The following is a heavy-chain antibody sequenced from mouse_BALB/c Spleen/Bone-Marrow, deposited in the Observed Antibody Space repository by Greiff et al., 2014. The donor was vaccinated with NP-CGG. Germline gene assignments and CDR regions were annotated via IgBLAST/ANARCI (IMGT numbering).Heavy chain of an antibody. V-gene: IGHV1-80*01. CDR2: IYPGDGDT. Sequence: QVQLQQSGAELERPGSSVKISCKASGYAFSSYWMNWVKQRPGQGLEWIGQIYPGDGDTNYNGNFKDKATLTTDKSSTTAYMQLSSLTSEDSAVYFCARGGRLTGYYFDYWGQGTTLTVSS. J-gene: IGHJ2*01. D-gene: IGHD4-1*01. CDR3: ARGGRLTGYYFDY. CDR1: GYAFSSYW.